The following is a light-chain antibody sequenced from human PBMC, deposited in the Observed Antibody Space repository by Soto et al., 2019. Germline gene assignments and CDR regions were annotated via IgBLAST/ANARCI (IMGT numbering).Light chain of an antibody. Sequence: QSVLTQSPSASGTPGQRVTISCSGSSSNIGSNTVNWYQQIPGTAPKLLIYSNNQRPSGVPDRFSGSKSGTSASLAISWLQSEDEADYYCAAWDDSLSGWVFGGGTKLTVL. V-gene: IGLV1-44*01. CDR3: AAWDDSLSGWV. J-gene: IGLJ3*02. CDR1: SSNIGSNT. CDR2: SNN.